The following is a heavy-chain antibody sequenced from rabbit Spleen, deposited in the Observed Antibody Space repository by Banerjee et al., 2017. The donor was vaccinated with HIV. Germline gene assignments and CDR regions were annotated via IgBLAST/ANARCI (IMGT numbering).Heavy chain of an antibody. Sequence: QEQLVEYGGDLVKPGASLTLTCTASGFSFSSSYWICWVRQAPGKGLEWIGCIYAGSVITHYASWVNGRFTMSKTSSTTVTLQMTSLTVADTATYFCARVLDSGGYRLTRLDLWGPGTLVTVS. J-gene: IGHJ3*01. CDR2: IYAGSVIT. CDR3: ARVLDSGGYRLTRLDL. V-gene: IGHV1S45*01. CDR1: GFSFSSSYW. D-gene: IGHD1-1*01.